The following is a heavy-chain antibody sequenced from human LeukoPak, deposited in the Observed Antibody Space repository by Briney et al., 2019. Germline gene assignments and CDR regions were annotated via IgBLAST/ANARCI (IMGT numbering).Heavy chain of an antibody. Sequence: GGSLRLSCAASGFTFSSYSMNWVRQAPGKGLEWVSYISSSSSTIYYADSVKGRFTISRDNAKNSLYLQMNSLRAEDTAMYYCARLHDSSGYWRGFDYWGQGTLVTVSS. CDR2: ISSSSSTI. CDR3: ARLHDSSGYWRGFDY. D-gene: IGHD3-22*01. V-gene: IGHV3-48*01. CDR1: GFTFSSYS. J-gene: IGHJ4*02.